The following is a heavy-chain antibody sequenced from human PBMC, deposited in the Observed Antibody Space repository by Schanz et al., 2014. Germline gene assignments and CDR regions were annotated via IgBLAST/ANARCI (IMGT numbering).Heavy chain of an antibody. CDR2: INTNTANP. CDR3: ARGYSGYSHFDY. CDR1: GDTFRSYT. V-gene: IGHV7-4-1*02. D-gene: IGHD5-12*01. Sequence: QVRLVQSGAEVKKPGSSVKVSCKASGDTFRSYTINWVRHAPGQGLEWMGWINTNTANPTYAQGFTGRFVYTLDASVTTAYLEISSLKAEDTAVYYCARGYSGYSHFDYWGQGALVTVSS. J-gene: IGHJ4*02.